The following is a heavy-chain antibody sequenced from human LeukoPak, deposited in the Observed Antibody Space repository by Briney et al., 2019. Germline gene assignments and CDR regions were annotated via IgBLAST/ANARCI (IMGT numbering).Heavy chain of an antibody. V-gene: IGHV3-48*03. J-gene: IGHJ3*02. CDR3: ARGPSIAARYDAFDI. Sequence: GGSLRLSCAASEFTFTSYELDWVRQAPGKGLEWVSYISSSGNTISYADSVKGRFTISRDNAKNSLYLQVISLRAEDTAVYYCARGPSIAARYDAFDIWGQGTMVTVSS. CDR2: ISSSGNTI. CDR1: EFTFTSYE. D-gene: IGHD6-6*01.